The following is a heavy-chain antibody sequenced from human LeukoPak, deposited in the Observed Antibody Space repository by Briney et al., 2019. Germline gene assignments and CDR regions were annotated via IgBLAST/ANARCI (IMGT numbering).Heavy chain of an antibody. CDR2: IYTSGST. CDR1: GGSISSYY. CDR3: AREAPISDSGNYYKSLGY. Sequence: SETLSLTCTVSGGSISSYYWSWIRQPAGKGLEWIGRIYTSGSTNYNPSLKSRVTMSVDTSKNQFSLKLRSVTAADTAVYYCAREAPISDSGNYYKSLGYWGQGTLVTVSS. J-gene: IGHJ4*02. V-gene: IGHV4-4*07. D-gene: IGHD3-10*01.